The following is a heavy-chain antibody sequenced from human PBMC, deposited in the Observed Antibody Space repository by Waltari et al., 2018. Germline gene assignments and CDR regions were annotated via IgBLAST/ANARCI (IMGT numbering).Heavy chain of an antibody. CDR1: GGSISSYY. Sequence: QVQLQESGPGLVKPSETLSLTCTVSGGSISSYYWSWIRQPPGKGLAWIGYIYTSGSTNYNPSLKSRVTISVDTSKNQFSLKLSSVTAADTAVYYCARIPSSKYSYGVYWYFDLWGRGTLVTVSS. D-gene: IGHD5-18*01. J-gene: IGHJ2*01. V-gene: IGHV4-4*09. CDR2: IYTSGST. CDR3: ARIPSSKYSYGVYWYFDL.